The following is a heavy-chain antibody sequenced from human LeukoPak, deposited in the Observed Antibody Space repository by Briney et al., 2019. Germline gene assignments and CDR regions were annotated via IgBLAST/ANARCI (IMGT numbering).Heavy chain of an antibody. Sequence: GGSLRLSCVASGFTFSSHHMNWVRQAPGKGLEWVSAISGSGGSTYYADSVKGRFTISRDNSKNTLYLQMNSLRAEDTAVYYCAKLERRVVVAASGYWGQGTLVTVSS. D-gene: IGHD2-15*01. CDR1: GFTFSSHH. CDR3: AKLERRVVVAASGY. V-gene: IGHV3-23*01. CDR2: ISGSGGST. J-gene: IGHJ4*02.